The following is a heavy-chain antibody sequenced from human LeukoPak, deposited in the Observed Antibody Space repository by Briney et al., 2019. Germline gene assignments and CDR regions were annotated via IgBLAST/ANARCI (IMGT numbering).Heavy chain of an antibody. V-gene: IGHV3-48*01. CDR3: ARASGSYLFDY. J-gene: IGHJ4*02. Sequence: PGGSLRLSCAASGFTFSSYSMNWVRQAPGKGLEWVSYISSSSTIYYADSVKGRFTISRDNAKNSLYLQMNSLRAEDTAVYYCARASGSYLFDYWGREPWSPSPQ. CDR1: GFTFSSYS. CDR2: ISSSSTI. D-gene: IGHD1-26*01.